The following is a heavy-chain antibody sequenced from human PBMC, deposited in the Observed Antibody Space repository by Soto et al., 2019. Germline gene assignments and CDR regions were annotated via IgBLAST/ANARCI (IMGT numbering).Heavy chain of an antibody. CDR1: GGTFGSQG. CDR2: FIAMLGTP. Sequence: ASGKVSCKASGGTFGSQGIAWVRQAPGEGLEWMGGFIAMLGTPTYAKKVQGRATISADESLTSSYLELRSPRSEDTGVYFCARGAMANFDYWGQGTVVTVSS. D-gene: IGHD5-18*01. J-gene: IGHJ4*02. V-gene: IGHV1-69*13. CDR3: ARGAMANFDY.